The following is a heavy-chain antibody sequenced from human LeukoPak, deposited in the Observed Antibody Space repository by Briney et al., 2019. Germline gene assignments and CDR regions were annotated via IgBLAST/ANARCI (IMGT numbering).Heavy chain of an antibody. Sequence: PGGSLRLSCAASGFTFSDFGMHWVSQAPGKGLEWVAVTSYDGSNKYYADSVKGRFTISRDNSKNTLYLQMNSLRAEDTAVYYCAKGNALDIWGQGTMVTVSS. J-gene: IGHJ3*02. V-gene: IGHV3-30*18. CDR3: AKGNALDI. CDR2: TSYDGSNK. CDR1: GFTFSDFG.